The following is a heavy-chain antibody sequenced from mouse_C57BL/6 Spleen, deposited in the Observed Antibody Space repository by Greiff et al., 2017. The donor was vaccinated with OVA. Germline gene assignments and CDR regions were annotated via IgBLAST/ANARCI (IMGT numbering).Heavy chain of an antibody. J-gene: IGHJ1*03. CDR3: ARRGSYYGSSQGYFDV. Sequence: QVQLQQPGAELVRPGSSVQLSCKASGYTFTSYWMHWVKQRPIQGLEWIGNIDPSDSETHYNQKFKDKATLTVDKSSSTAYMQLSSLTSEDSAVYYCARRGSYYGSSQGYFDVWGTGTTVTVSS. CDR1: GYTFTSYW. CDR2: IDPSDSET. V-gene: IGHV1-52*01. D-gene: IGHD1-1*01.